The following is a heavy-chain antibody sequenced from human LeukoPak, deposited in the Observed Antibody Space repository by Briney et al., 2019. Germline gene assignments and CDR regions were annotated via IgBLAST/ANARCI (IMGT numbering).Heavy chain of an antibody. CDR3: ARDIYGSFDY. CDR1: GGSISSYY. D-gene: IGHD2-15*01. Sequence: SETLSLTCTVSGGSISSYYWSWIRQPPGEGLEWIGYIYYSGSTNYNPSLKSRVTISIDTSKNHFSLRLSSVTAADTAVYYCARDIYGSFDYWGQGTLVTVSS. V-gene: IGHV4-59*01. CDR2: IYYSGST. J-gene: IGHJ4*02.